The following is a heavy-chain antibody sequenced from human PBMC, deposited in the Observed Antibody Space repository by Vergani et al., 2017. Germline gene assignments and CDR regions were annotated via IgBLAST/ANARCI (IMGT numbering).Heavy chain of an antibody. CDR3: AADLVGATERNFDY. J-gene: IGHJ4*02. V-gene: IGHV1-58*02. CDR1: GFTFTSSA. CDR2: IVVGSGNT. Sequence: QVVQSGAEVKKSGASVKVSCKASGFTFTSSAMQWVRQARGQRLEWIGWIVVGSGNTNYAQKFQERVTITRDMSTSTAYMELSSLRSEDTAVYYCAADLVGATERNFDYWGQGTLVTVSS. D-gene: IGHD1-26*01.